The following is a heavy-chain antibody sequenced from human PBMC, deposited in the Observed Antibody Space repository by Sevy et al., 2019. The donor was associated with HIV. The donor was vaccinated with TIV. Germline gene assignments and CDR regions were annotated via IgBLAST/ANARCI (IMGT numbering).Heavy chain of an antibody. V-gene: IGHV4-61*02. Sequence: SETLSLTCTVSGGSISSSSYYWSWIRQSAGKGLEWIGRIYTSGTTNYNPSLKSRVTMSVDTSKKQFSLKLSSVTAADTAVYYCTRGDSGWLFYDYWGQGTLVTVSS. CDR2: IYTSGTT. CDR3: TRGDSGWLFYDY. CDR1: GGSISSSSYY. J-gene: IGHJ4*02. D-gene: IGHD6-19*01.